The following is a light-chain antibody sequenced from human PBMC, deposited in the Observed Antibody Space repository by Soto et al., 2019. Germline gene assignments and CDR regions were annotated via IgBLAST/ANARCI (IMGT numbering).Light chain of an antibody. CDR1: SSDVGGYNY. J-gene: IGLJ2*01. V-gene: IGLV2-8*01. CDR3: SSYAGGNNVV. CDR2: EVS. Sequence: QSVLTQPPSASGSPGQSVTISCTGTSSDVGGYNYVSWYQQHPGKAPKLVIYEVSKRPSGVPDRFSGSKSGNTASLTVSGLQAEDEADYYCSSYAGGNNVVFGEGTKLTVL.